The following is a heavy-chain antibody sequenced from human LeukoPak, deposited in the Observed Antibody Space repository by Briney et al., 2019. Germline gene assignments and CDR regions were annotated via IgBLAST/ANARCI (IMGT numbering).Heavy chain of an antibody. CDR2: IEQGGGGK. V-gene: IGHV3-7*01. D-gene: IGHD3-22*01. CDR1: RLIFISYS. Sequence: PGGSLRLSCAASRLIFISYSRNWVRQATGKGVEWVANIEQGGGGKYSVDSVKGRFTISRDNAKSSLFLQMDSLRAEDTAVYYCGRGYYYDFSGYYADFWGQGALVTVSS. CDR3: GRGYYYDFSGYYADF. J-gene: IGHJ4*02.